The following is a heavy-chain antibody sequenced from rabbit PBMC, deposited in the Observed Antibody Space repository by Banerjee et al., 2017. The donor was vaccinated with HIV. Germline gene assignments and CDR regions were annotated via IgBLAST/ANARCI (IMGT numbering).Heavy chain of an antibody. V-gene: IGHV1S45*01. J-gene: IGHJ4*01. D-gene: IGHD4-1*01. CDR2: IYTGSGST. Sequence: QEQLVESGGGLVKPGASLTLTCTASGFSFSGGYDMCWVRQAPGKGLEWIACIYTGSGSTWYASWAKGRFTISKTSSTTVTLQMTSLTAADTATYFCARDGDGSSGWGGYFHLWGPGTLVTVS. CDR1: GFSFSGGYD. CDR3: ARDGDGSSGWGGYFHL.